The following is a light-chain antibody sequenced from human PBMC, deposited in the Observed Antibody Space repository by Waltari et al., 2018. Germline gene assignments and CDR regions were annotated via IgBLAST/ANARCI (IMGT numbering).Light chain of an antibody. V-gene: IGLV1-44*01. CDR3: AAWDDSLNGRV. Sequence: QSVLTQPPSASATPGQRVTISCPGSSSNIGSNTVNWYQQFPGTAPKLLIYSNSQRPSRVPDRFSGSKSGTAASLAISGLQSEDEADYYCAAWDDSLNGRVFGGWTKLTVL. CDR1: SSNIGSNT. CDR2: SNS. J-gene: IGLJ3*02.